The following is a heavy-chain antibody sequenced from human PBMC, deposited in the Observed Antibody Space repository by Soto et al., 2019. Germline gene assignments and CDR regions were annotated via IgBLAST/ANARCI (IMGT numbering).Heavy chain of an antibody. CDR3: AGDPNTSRFDY. CDR2: ISTYSGTR. Sequence: ASVKVSCKASGKTFNNHAVSWVRQAPGQGLEWMGWISTYSGTRNYARKFQDRVTMSSDTSTSTVYMELRSLTPNDTAIYYCAGDPNTSRFDYWGQGTPVTVSS. D-gene: IGHD2-2*01. J-gene: IGHJ4*02. V-gene: IGHV1-18*01. CDR1: GKTFNNHA.